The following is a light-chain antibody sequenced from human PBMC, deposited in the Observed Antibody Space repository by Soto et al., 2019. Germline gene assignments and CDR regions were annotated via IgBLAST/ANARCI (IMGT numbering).Light chain of an antibody. J-gene: IGKJ2*01. CDR1: QSVGTN. CDR2: SAS. CDR3: QQYNNWPPYS. Sequence: IVMTQSPATLSVSPGESATLSCRASQSVGTNLAWYQQTPGQAPRVLIHSASTRATGIPARFSGSGSDTEFTLTISGLQAEDFATYYCQQYNNWPPYSFGQGTKLENK. V-gene: IGKV3-15*01.